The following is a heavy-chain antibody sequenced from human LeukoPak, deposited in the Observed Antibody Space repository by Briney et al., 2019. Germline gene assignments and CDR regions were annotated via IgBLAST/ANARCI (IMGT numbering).Heavy chain of an antibody. V-gene: IGHV3-23*01. J-gene: IGHJ5*02. CDR2: VSGSSGTT. CDR1: GFTFSSYA. Sequence: GGSLRLSCAASGFTFSSYAMSWVRQAPGKGLEWVSAVSGSSGTTYYADSVKGRFTISRDNSKDTLYLQVNSLRAEDTAVYYCAKRGLVGSSGFKNNWFDPWGQGTLVTVPS. D-gene: IGHD3-22*01. CDR3: AKRGLVGSSGFKNNWFDP.